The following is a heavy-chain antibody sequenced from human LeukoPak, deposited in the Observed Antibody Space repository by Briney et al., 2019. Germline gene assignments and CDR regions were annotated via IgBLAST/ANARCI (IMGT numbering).Heavy chain of an antibody. CDR1: GFTFSSYN. D-gene: IGHD2-2*01. V-gene: IGHV3-21*01. Sequence: GGSLRLSCAASGFTFSSYNMNWVRQAPGKGLEWVSSISSSSSYIYYADSVKGRFTISRDNAKNSLYLQMNSLRAEDTAVYYCARDGIVVVPAAMYYYYGMDVWGQGTTVTVSS. CDR3: ARDGIVVVPAAMYYYYGMDV. J-gene: IGHJ6*02. CDR2: ISSSSSYI.